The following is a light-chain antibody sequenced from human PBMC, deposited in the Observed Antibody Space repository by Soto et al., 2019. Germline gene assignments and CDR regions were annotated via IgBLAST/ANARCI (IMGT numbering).Light chain of an antibody. CDR3: SSYTSSSTLEVV. Sequence: QSALTQPASVSGSPGQSITISCTGTSSDVGGYNYVSWYQQHPGKAPKLMIYDVSNRPSGVSNRFSGSKSGKTASLTISGLQAEDEADYYCSSYTSSSTLEVVFGGGTKLTVL. CDR2: DVS. V-gene: IGLV2-14*01. CDR1: SSDVGGYNY. J-gene: IGLJ2*01.